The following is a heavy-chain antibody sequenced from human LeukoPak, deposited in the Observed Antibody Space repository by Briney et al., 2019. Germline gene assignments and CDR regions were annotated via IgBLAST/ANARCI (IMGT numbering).Heavy chain of an antibody. CDR3: ARDGRFPPEVLPRYFDY. CDR1: GGSITNYY. V-gene: IGHV4-59*12. J-gene: IGHJ4*02. Sequence: PSETLSLTCTVSGGSITNYYWSWIRQPPGKGLEWIGFSYYNGNTNYNPSLKSRVTISVETSKNQFSLKLSSVTAADTAVYYCARDGRFPPEVLPRYFDYWGQGTLVTVSS. CDR2: SYYNGNT. D-gene: IGHD1-26*01.